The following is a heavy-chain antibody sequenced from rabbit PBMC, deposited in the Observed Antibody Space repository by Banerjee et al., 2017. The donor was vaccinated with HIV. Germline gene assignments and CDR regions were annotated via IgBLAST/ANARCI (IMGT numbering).Heavy chain of an antibody. J-gene: IGHJ4*01. CDR3: ARGADYAFKL. V-gene: IGHV1S40*01. CDR2: IYTDTGDT. Sequence: IGRIYTDTGDTYYANWAKGRFTISKTSSTTVTLQMTSLTAADTATYFCARGADYAFKLWGPGTLVTVS. D-gene: IGHD2-1*01.